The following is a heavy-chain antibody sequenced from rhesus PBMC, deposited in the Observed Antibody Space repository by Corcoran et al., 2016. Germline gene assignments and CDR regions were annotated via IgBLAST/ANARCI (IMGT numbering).Heavy chain of an antibody. Sequence: QVQLQESGPGLVNPSETLSLTCAVSGGSISGGYDWSWFRQPPGRGLEGFGDIYGSSGRTTYHPSLKHRVTISNDTSKNQFSLKLSSVTAADTAVYYCARRWTGVISYGLDSWGQGVVVTVSS. CDR2: IYGSSGRT. D-gene: IGHD3-34*01. J-gene: IGHJ6*01. CDR3: ARRWTGVISYGLDS. CDR1: GGSISGGYD. V-gene: IGHV4-76*01.